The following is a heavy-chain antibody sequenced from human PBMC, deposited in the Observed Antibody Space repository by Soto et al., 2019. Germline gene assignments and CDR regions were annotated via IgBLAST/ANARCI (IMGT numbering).Heavy chain of an antibody. CDR2: IWYDGSNK. CDR3: ARWQEITQQYYYYYMDV. Sequence: GGSLRLSCAASGFTFGSYGMHWVRQAPGKGLEWVAVIWYDGSNKYYADSVKGRFTISRDNSKNTLYLQMNSLRAEDTAVYYCARWQEITQQYYYYYMDVWGKGTTVTVSS. J-gene: IGHJ6*03. D-gene: IGHD2-2*01. CDR1: GFTFGSYG. V-gene: IGHV3-33*01.